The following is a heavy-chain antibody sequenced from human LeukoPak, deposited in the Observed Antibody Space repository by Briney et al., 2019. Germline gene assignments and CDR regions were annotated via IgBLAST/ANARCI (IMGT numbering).Heavy chain of an antibody. D-gene: IGHD3-10*01. V-gene: IGHV3-21*01. Sequence: GGSLRLSCAASGFSFSSYTMNWVRQAPGKGLEWVSIISSSSSYIYYADSVKGRFTISRDNARNALYLQMNSLTVEDTAVYYCASGGNRYFDYWGQGTLVTVSS. J-gene: IGHJ4*02. CDR3: ASGGNRYFDY. CDR1: GFSFSSYT. CDR2: ISSSSSYI.